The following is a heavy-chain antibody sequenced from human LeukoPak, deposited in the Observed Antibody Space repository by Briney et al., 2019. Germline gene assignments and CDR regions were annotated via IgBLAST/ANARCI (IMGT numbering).Heavy chain of an antibody. V-gene: IGHV4-59*12. D-gene: IGHD6-13*01. CDR2: IYYTGDT. J-gene: IGHJ3*02. Sequence: SETLSLTCTVSGGSITSNYWSWIRQPPGKGLEYIGYIYYTGDTNYYPSLKSRVTISMDTSKNQFSLKLSSVTAADTAVYYCASRSISSWYLGSAFDIWGQGTMVTVSS. CDR3: ASRSISSWYLGSAFDI. CDR1: GGSITSNY.